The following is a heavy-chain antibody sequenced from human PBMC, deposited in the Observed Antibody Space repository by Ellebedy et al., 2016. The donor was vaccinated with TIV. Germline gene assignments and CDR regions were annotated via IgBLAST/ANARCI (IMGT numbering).Heavy chain of an antibody. Sequence: GESLKISCAASGSTFRNHAVSWVRQAPGKGLEWVAVISSDGSSEYYADSVKGRFTISRDNSKNTLYLQMNSLRVEETAVYYCARGGRRWGQGTLVTVSS. J-gene: IGHJ4*02. CDR3: ARGGRR. V-gene: IGHV3-30-3*01. CDR1: GSTFRNHA. CDR2: ISSDGSSE. D-gene: IGHD3-10*01.